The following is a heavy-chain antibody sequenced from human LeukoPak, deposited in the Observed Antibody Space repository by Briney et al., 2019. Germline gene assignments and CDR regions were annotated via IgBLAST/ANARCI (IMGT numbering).Heavy chain of an antibody. CDR2: IYGAGAT. Sequence: PGGSLRLSCAAYGLPVSFEYLAWVRQAPGKGLEWISVIYGAGATYYADSVEGRFTISRDTYNNALYLQMNSLRVEDTAVYHCARLLPASRHYFDYWGRGTPVTVSS. V-gene: IGHV3-53*01. CDR3: ARLLPASRHYFDY. D-gene: IGHD6-6*01. J-gene: IGHJ4*02. CDR1: GLPVSFEY.